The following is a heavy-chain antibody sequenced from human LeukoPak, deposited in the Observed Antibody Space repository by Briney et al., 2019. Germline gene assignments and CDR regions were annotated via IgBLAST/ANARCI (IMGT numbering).Heavy chain of an antibody. Sequence: ASVKVSCKASGYTFTSYYMHWVRQAPGQGLEWMGIINPSGGSTSYAQKFQGRVTMTRDTSTSTVYMELSSLRSEDTAVYYCAREDCGGDRYSFRRYFDLWGRGTLVTVSS. D-gene: IGHD2-21*02. V-gene: IGHV1-46*01. CDR1: GYTFTSYY. CDR2: INPSGGST. CDR3: AREDCGGDRYSFRRYFDL. J-gene: IGHJ2*01.